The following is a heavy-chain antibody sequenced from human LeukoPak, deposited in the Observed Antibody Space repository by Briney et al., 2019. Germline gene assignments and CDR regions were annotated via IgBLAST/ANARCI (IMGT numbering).Heavy chain of an antibody. Sequence: GGSPRLSCATSGLTFTSYIMHWVRQAPGKGLEWVSGITGNSDSTGYADSVKGRFTISRDNAKNSLFLQMNSLTAEDTALYYCAKGLYYDILTGNWFDPWGQGTLVIVSS. V-gene: IGHV3-9*01. CDR3: AKGLYYDILTGNWFDP. D-gene: IGHD3-9*01. CDR1: GLTFTSYI. J-gene: IGHJ5*02. CDR2: ITGNSDST.